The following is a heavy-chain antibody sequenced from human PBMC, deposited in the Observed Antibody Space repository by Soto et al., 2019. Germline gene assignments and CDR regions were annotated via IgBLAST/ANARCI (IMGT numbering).Heavy chain of an antibody. D-gene: IGHD6-6*01. Sequence: KPSETLSLTCTVSGGSISSYYWSWIRQPPGKGLEWIGYIYYSGSTNYNPSLKSRVTISVDTSKNQFSLKLSSVTAADTAVYYCARETLEYSSSGAKNYGMDVWGQGTTVTVSS. CDR3: ARETLEYSSSGAKNYGMDV. V-gene: IGHV4-59*01. CDR1: GGSISSYY. J-gene: IGHJ6*02. CDR2: IYYSGST.